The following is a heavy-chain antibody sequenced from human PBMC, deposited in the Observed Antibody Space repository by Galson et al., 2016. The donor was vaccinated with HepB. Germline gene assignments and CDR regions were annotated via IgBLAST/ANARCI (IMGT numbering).Heavy chain of an antibody. CDR3: AGLLVPAASYYPYYGMDV. CDR1: GFTFSSYG. D-gene: IGHD2-2*01. J-gene: IGHJ6*02. CDR2: ISYDGTKR. Sequence: SLRLSCAASGFTFSSYGMHWVRQAPGKGLEWVSVISYDGTKRYYADSVKGRFTISRDSSKNTLFLQMNSLRAEDTAVYYCAGLLVPAASYYPYYGMDVWGQGTTVTVSS. V-gene: IGHV3-30*03.